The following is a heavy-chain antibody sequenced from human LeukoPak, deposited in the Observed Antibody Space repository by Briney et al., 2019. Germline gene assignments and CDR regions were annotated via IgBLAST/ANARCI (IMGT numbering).Heavy chain of an antibody. Sequence: KSGGSLRLSCAASGFTSSSYSMNWVRQAPGKGLEWVSSISSSSSYIYYADSVKGRFTISRDNAKNSLYLQLNSLRAEDTAVYYCASWEEMATIGFDYWGQGTLVTVSS. CDR3: ASWEEMATIGFDY. CDR1: GFTSSSYS. J-gene: IGHJ4*02. CDR2: ISSSSSYI. D-gene: IGHD5-24*01. V-gene: IGHV3-21*01.